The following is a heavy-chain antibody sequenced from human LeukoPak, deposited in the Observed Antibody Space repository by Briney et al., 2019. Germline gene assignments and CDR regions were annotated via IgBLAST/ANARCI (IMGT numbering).Heavy chain of an antibody. CDR2: INSDGSST. CDR3: ARDGCSSTSCYADWFDP. CDR1: GFTFSSYW. D-gene: IGHD2-2*01. Sequence: GGSLRLSCAASGFTFSSYWMHWVRQAPGKGLVWVSRINSDGSSTSYADSVKGRFTISRDSAKNTLYLQMNSLRAEDTAVYYCARDGCSSTSCYADWFDPWGQGTLVTVSS. V-gene: IGHV3-74*01. J-gene: IGHJ5*02.